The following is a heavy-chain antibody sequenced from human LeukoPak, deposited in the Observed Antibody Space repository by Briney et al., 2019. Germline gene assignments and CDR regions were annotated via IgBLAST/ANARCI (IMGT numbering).Heavy chain of an antibody. D-gene: IGHD6-19*01. J-gene: IGHJ6*02. CDR3: ARAPRLYSSGLLGYGMDV. V-gene: IGHV5-51*01. Sequence: KSGESLKISCKGSGYSFTSYWIGWVRQMPGKGLEWMGIIYPGDSDTRYSPSFQGQVTISADKSISTAYLQWSSLKASDTAMYYCARAPRLYSSGLLGYGMDVWGQGTTVTVSS. CDR1: GYSFTSYW. CDR2: IYPGDSDT.